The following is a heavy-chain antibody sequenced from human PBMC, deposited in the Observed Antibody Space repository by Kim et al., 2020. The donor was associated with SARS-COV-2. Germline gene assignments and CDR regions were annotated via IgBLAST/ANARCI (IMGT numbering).Heavy chain of an antibody. D-gene: IGHD6-13*01. V-gene: IGHV1-2*04. CDR1: GYTFTGYY. J-gene: IGHJ6*02. Sequence: ASVKVSCKASGYTFTGYYMHWVRQAPGQGLEWMGWINPNSGGTNYAQKFQGWVTMTRDTSISTAYMELSRLRSDDTAVYYCAREAIGSSWYGMGGTYYYGMDVWGQGTTVTVSS. CDR2: INPNSGGT. CDR3: AREAIGSSWYGMGGTYYYGMDV.